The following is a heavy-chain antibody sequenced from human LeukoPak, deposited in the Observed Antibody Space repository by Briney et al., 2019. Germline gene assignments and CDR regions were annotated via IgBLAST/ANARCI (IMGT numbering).Heavy chain of an antibody. D-gene: IGHD2-2*01. Sequence: GGSLRLSSADSGFTFSSYVMHWVRQAPGKGLEWMAVISYDGSNKYYADSVKGRFTISRDNSRNTLYLQMNSLRAEDTAVYYCAREEYQLLWRSYFDYWGQGTLVTVSS. CDR3: AREEYQLLWRSYFDY. J-gene: IGHJ4*02. CDR2: ISYDGSNK. CDR1: GFTFSSYV. V-gene: IGHV3-30-3*01.